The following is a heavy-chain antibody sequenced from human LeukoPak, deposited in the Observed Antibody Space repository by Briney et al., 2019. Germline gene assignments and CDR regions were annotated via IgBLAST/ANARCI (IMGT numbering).Heavy chain of an antibody. J-gene: IGHJ3*02. CDR1: GDSVSSTNVG. CDR3: ARGTAFDI. Sequence: SQTLSLTCAISGDSVSSTNVGWNWIRQSPSSGLEWLGRTHYRSQFYNDYADSVKGRITITPDTSKNQFSLQLSSLTPDDTAVYYCARGTAFDIWGQGTMVTVSS. V-gene: IGHV6-1*01. D-gene: IGHD1-14*01. CDR2: THYRSQFYN.